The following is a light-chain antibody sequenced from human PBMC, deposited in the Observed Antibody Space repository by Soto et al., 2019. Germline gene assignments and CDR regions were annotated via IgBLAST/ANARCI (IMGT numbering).Light chain of an antibody. CDR2: GDN. CDR3: QSYDISLHNYG. CDR1: TSNIGAPYD. J-gene: IGLJ1*01. Sequence: QSVLTQPPSVSGAPGQRVSISCTGSTSNIGAPYDVHWYQHLPGTAPKLLIYGDNNRTSGVPDRFSGSKSGTSASLAITRLQAEDEADYYCQSYDISLHNYGCGTGTKLTVL. V-gene: IGLV1-40*01.